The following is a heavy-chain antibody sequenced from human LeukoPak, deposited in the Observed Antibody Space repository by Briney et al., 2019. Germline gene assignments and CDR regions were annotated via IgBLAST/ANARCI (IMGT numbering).Heavy chain of an antibody. V-gene: IGHV5-51*01. D-gene: IGHD2-15*01. CDR2: IYPGDSDT. Sequence: NHGESLKISCKCSGYSFTSYWIGWVRQMPGKGLEWMGIIYPGDSDTKYSPSFQGQVTISADKSISTAYLQWSSLKASDTAMYYCARQSVVVAALDAFDIWGQGKTVTVSS. J-gene: IGHJ3*02. CDR3: ARQSVVVAALDAFDI. CDR1: GYSFTSYW.